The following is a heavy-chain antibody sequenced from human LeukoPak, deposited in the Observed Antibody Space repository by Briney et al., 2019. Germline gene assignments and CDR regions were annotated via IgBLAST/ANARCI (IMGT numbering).Heavy chain of an antibody. Sequence: GASVKVSCKASGYTFTGHYMHWVRQAPGQGLEWMGWINPNSDDTNYAQKFQGRVIMSRDTSISTAYMELSRLRFDDTAVYYCAREGYSSSSYPFDYWGQGTLVTVSS. J-gene: IGHJ4*02. CDR3: AREGYSSSSYPFDY. V-gene: IGHV1-2*02. D-gene: IGHD6-13*01. CDR1: GYTFTGHY. CDR2: INPNSDDT.